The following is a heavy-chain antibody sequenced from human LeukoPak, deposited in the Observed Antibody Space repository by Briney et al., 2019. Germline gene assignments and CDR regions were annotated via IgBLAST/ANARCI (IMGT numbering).Heavy chain of an antibody. CDR2: IYYSGST. Sequence: PSETLSLTCTVSGGSISNYYWSWIRQSPGMGLEWIGYIYYSGSTNYNPSHQSRVTISVDTSKNQISLNLSSVTAADTAVYYCARHTRSWFGPWGQGTLVTVSS. CDR3: ARHTRSWFGP. CDR1: GGSISNYY. V-gene: IGHV4-59*08. J-gene: IGHJ5*02.